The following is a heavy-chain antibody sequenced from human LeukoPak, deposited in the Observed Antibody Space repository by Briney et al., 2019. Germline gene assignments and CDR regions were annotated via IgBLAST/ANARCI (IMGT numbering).Heavy chain of an antibody. V-gene: IGHV3-7*01. CDR2: IKQDGSVK. J-gene: IGHJ4*02. Sequence: GGSLRLSCAASGFTFSSYWMTWVRQAPGKGLEWVANIKQDGSVKQYVGSVKGRFTISRDNAKNSLYLQMNSLRAKDTAVYYCARDTNGWNDYWGQGTLVTVSS. CDR1: GFTFSSYW. CDR3: ARDTNGWNDY. D-gene: IGHD2-8*01.